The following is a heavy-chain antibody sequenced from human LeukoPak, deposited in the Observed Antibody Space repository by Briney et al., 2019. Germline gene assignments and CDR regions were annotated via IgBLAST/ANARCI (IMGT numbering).Heavy chain of an antibody. J-gene: IGHJ1*01. CDR1: GFTFSSYW. D-gene: IGHD3-22*01. Sequence: GGSLRLSCAASGFTFSSYWMHWVRQAPGKGLVWVSRIKSDGSTNYADSMKGRFTISRDNAKNTVSLQMNSLRAEDTGVYFCARAPSEIGGYYPEYFRHWGQGTLVTVSS. V-gene: IGHV3-74*01. CDR3: ARAPSEIGGYYPEYFRH. CDR2: IKSDGST.